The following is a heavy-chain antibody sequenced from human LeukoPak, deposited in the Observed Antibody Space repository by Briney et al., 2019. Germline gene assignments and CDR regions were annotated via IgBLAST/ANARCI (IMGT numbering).Heavy chain of an antibody. CDR3: ASSSRYYDSSGYYNS. V-gene: IGHV1-2*02. D-gene: IGHD3-22*01. CDR2: INPNSGGT. CDR1: GYTFTGYY. Sequence: RASVKVSCKASGYTFTGYYMHWVRQAPGQGLEWMGWINPNSGGTNYAQKFQGRVTMTRDTSISTAYMELSRLRSDDTAVYYCASSSRYYDSSGYYNSWAQGTLVTVSS. J-gene: IGHJ4*02.